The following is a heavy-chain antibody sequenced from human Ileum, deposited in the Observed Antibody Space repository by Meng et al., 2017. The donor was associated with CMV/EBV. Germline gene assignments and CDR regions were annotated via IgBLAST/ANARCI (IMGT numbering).Heavy chain of an antibody. CDR1: GFSFISYG. CDR3: AKRTVVVPAALGPREYYFDS. J-gene: IGHJ4*02. D-gene: IGHD2-2*01. CDR2: IRYDGSDK. V-gene: IGHV3-30*02. Sequence: GESLKISCAASGFSFISYGMHWVRQTPDKGLEWVAFIRYDGSDKYYADSVKGRFTISRDNSKNTLYLQMNSLRAEDTAVYYCAKRTVVVPAALGPREYYFDSWGQGTLVTGAS.